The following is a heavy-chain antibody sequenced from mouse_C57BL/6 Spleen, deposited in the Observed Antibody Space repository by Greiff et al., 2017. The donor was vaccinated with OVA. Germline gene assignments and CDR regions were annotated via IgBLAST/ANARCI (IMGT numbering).Heavy chain of an antibody. J-gene: IGHJ4*01. Sequence: DVKLVESGGGLVKPGGSLKLSCAASGFTFSSYAMSWVRQTPEKRLEWVATISDGGSYTYYPDNVKGRFTISRDNAKNNLYLQMSHLKSEDTAMYYCARVELGHYAMDYWGQGTSVTVSS. CDR2: ISDGGSYT. V-gene: IGHV5-4*03. D-gene: IGHD4-1*01. CDR3: ARVELGHYAMDY. CDR1: GFTFSSYA.